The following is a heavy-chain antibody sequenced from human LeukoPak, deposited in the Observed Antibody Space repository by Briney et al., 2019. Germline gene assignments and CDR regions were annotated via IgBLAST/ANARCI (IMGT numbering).Heavy chain of an antibody. Sequence: PGGSLRLSCAASGFTFSDYYMSWIRQAPGKGLEWVSYISSSGSTIYYADSVKGRFTISRDNAKNSLYLQMNSLRAEDTAVYYCARGVDTAMVTFIFQHWGRAPWSPSPQ. D-gene: IGHD5-18*01. CDR1: GFTFSDYY. V-gene: IGHV3-11*01. J-gene: IGHJ1*01. CDR2: ISSSGSTI. CDR3: ARGVDTAMVTFIFQH.